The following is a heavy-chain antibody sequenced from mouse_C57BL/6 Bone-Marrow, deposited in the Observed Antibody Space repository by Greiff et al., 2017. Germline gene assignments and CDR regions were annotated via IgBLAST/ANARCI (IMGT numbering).Heavy chain of an antibody. J-gene: IGHJ1*03. CDR1: GYTFTDYN. Sequence: EVQLQQSGPELVKPGASVKMSCKASGYTFTDYNMHWVKQSHGKSLEWIGYINPNNGGTSYNQKFKGKATLTVNKSSSTAYMELRSLTSEDSAVYYCARESNYFWYFDVWGTGTTVTVSS. CDR2: INPNNGGT. CDR3: ARESNYFWYFDV. V-gene: IGHV1-22*01. D-gene: IGHD2-5*01.